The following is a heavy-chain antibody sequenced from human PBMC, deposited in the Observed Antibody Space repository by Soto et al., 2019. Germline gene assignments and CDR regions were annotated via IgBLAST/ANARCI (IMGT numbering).Heavy chain of an antibody. D-gene: IGHD4-4*01. CDR3: AGHIMQYSNSWLYSDS. V-gene: IGHV5-10-1*01. Sequence: PGESLKISCKGSGYSFSNNWISWVRQMPGKGLEWMGRIVPSDSYVNYSPSFEGHVTMSVDKSINTVYLQWSSLKASDTAIYFCAGHIMQYSNSWLYSDSWGQGPVVTVSS. J-gene: IGHJ4*02. CDR1: GYSFSNNW. CDR2: IVPSDSYV.